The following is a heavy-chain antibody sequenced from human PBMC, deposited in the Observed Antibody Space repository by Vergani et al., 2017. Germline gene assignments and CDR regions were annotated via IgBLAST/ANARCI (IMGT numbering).Heavy chain of an antibody. V-gene: IGHV3-23*03. CDR3: AKADTAMVFADD. CDR2: IYSGGSST. Sequence: EVQLVESGGGVVQPGGSLRLSCAASGFTFSSYAMSWVRQAPGKGLEWVSIIYSGGSSTYYADSVKGRFTISRDNSKNTLYLQMSSLRAEDTAVYYCAKADTAMVFADDWGQGTLVTVSS. CDR1: GFTFSSYA. J-gene: IGHJ4*02. D-gene: IGHD5-18*01.